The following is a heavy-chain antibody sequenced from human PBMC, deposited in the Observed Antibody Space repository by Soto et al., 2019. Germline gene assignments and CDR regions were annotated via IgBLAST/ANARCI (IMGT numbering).Heavy chain of an antibody. CDR2: MNPNSGNT. D-gene: IGHD2-15*01. J-gene: IGHJ4*02. CDR3: ARGRRYCSGGSCQSLKYYFDF. CDR1: GYTFTSYD. Sequence: VASVKVSCKASGYTFTSYDINWVRQATGQGLEWMGWMNPNSGNTGHAQKFQGRVTMTRNTSISTAYMELSSLRSEDTAVYYCARGRRYCSGGSCQSLKYYFDFWGQGALVTVSS. V-gene: IGHV1-8*01.